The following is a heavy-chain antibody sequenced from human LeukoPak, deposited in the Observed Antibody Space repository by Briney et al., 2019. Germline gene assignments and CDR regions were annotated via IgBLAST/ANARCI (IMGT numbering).Heavy chain of an antibody. V-gene: IGHV3-7*01. D-gene: IGHD3-10*01. CDR1: GFSFSTYW. Sequence: PGGSLRLSCGASGFSFSTYWMDWVRQAPGKGLEWVASIKEDGSRADYVDSVRGRFTVSRDNTKNSLFLQMNSLRVDDTAVYYCASDRAFSQFDYGGQGTLVTVSS. CDR3: ASDRAFSQFDY. CDR2: IKEDGSRA. J-gene: IGHJ4*02.